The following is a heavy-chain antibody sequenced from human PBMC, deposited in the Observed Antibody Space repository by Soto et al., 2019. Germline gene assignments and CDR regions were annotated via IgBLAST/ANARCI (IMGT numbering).Heavy chain of an antibody. J-gene: IGHJ4*02. Sequence: GASVKVSCKASGYSFKDHYMHWVRQAPGRGLEWVGIINPSGEHTNYAQQFRGRVAMTRNTSISTAYMELSSLRSEDTAVYYCARGWALGLIYYYDSSGYYPYWGQGTLVTVSS. CDR1: GYSFKDHY. CDR3: ARGWALGLIYYYDSSGYYPY. V-gene: IGHV1-46*02. D-gene: IGHD3-22*01. CDR2: INPSGEHT.